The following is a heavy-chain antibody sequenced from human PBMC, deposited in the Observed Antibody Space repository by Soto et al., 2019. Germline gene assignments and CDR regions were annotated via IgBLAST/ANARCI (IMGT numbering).Heavy chain of an antibody. V-gene: IGHV3-23*01. CDR1: GFTFSSYA. D-gene: IGHD2-2*01. CDR2: ISGSGGNT. Sequence: PGGSLSLSCSASGFTFSSYAMSWVRQAPGKGLEWVSAISGSGGNTYYADSVKGRFTISRDNAKNTLYLQMNSLRAEDTAVYYCARDPDQFDYWGQGTLVTVSS. CDR3: ARDPDQFDY. J-gene: IGHJ4*02.